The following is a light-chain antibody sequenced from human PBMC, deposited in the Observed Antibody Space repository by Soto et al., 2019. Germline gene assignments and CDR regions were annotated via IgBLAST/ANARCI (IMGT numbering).Light chain of an antibody. V-gene: IGKV1-39*01. Sequence: MTQSPLSLPVTLGQPASISCRSSQSLVSSDGNTYLNWFQQRPGKAPKLLIYAASSLQSGVPSRFSGSGSGTHFTLTISSLQPEDFATYYCQQSNSSPRTFGQGTKVDIK. CDR1: QSLVSSDGNTY. J-gene: IGKJ1*01. CDR2: AAS. CDR3: QQSNSSPRT.